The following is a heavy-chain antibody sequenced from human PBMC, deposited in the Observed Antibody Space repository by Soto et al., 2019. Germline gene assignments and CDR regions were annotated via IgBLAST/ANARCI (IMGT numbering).Heavy chain of an antibody. J-gene: IGHJ5*02. V-gene: IGHV2-5*01. CDR3: AHTRDIVVVPAASLWFAP. D-gene: IGHD2-2*01. CDR1: GFSLSTIGVG. Sequence: SGPTLVNPTHTLTLTCTFAGFSLSTIGVGVGWIRQPPGKALEWLALIYWKYEKRDSPSLKSRLTITKDTSKNQVVLTMPNMDPVDTATYYCAHTRDIVVVPAASLWFAPWGQGTLVTVSS. CDR2: IYWKYEK.